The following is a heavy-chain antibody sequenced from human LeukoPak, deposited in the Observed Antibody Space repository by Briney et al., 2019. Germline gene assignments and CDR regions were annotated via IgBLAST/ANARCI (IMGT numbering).Heavy chain of an antibody. CDR2: MNPNSGNT. D-gene: IGHD3-22*01. Sequence: ASVKVSCKASGYTFTSYDIYWVRQATGQGLEWMGWMNPNSGNTGYAQKFQGRVTMTRNTSITTAYMELSSLRSEDTAVYYCAREGYYYDSSGPIVGWFDPWDQGTLVTVSS. V-gene: IGHV1-8*01. CDR3: AREGYYYDSSGPIVGWFDP. J-gene: IGHJ5*02. CDR1: GYTFTSYD.